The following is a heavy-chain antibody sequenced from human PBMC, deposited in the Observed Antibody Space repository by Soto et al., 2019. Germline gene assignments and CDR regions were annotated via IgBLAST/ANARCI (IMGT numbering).Heavy chain of an antibody. D-gene: IGHD3-9*01. CDR1: GGTFSSYT. CDR2: IIPILGIA. Sequence: ASVKVSCKASGGTFSSYTISWVRQAPGQGLEWMGRIIPILGIANYAQKFQGRVTITADKSTSTAYMELSSLRSEDTAGYYCARDRLRYFDWPEDAFDIWGQGTMVTVSS. CDR3: ARDRLRYFDWPEDAFDI. V-gene: IGHV1-69*04. J-gene: IGHJ3*02.